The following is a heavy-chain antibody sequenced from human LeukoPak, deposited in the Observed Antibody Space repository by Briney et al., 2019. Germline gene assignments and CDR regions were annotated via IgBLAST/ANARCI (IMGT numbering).Heavy chain of an antibody. V-gene: IGHV3-48*04. CDR1: GFTFSSYG. CDR2: ISSSGSTI. J-gene: IGHJ4*02. CDR3: ARDTAMVPFDY. Sequence: GGSLRLSCAASGFTFSSYGMNWVRQAPGKGLEWVSYISSSGSTIYYADSVKGRFTISRDNAKNSLYLQMNSLRAEDTAVYYCARDTAMVPFDYWGQGTLVTVSS. D-gene: IGHD5-18*01.